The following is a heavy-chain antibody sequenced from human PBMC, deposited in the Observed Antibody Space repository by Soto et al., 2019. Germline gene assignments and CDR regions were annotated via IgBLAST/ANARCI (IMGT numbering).Heavy chain of an antibody. J-gene: IGHJ6*02. V-gene: IGHV4-30-2*01. D-gene: IGHD6-13*01. Sequence: SETLSLTCAVSGGSISSGGYSWSWIRQPPGKGLEWIGYIYHSGSTYYSPSFQGQVTISADKSISTAYLQWSSLKASDTAMYYCARTSAAGKYYYGMDVWGQGTTVTVSS. CDR2: IYHSGST. CDR3: ARTSAAGKYYYGMDV. CDR1: GGSISSGGYS.